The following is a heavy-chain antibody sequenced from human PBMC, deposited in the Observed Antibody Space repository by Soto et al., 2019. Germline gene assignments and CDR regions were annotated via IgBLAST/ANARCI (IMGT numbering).Heavy chain of an antibody. V-gene: IGHV3-23*01. CDR2: ISGSGGST. J-gene: IGHJ4*02. CDR3: AKVLRSSGWYGIH. D-gene: IGHD6-19*01. CDR1: GFTFSSYA. Sequence: EVQLLESGGGLVQPGGSLRLSCAASGFTFSSYAMSWVRQAPGKGLEWVSGISGSGGSTYHADSVKGRFTISRDNSKNTLYLQMNSLRAEDTAVYYCAKVLRSSGWYGIHWGQGTLVTVSS.